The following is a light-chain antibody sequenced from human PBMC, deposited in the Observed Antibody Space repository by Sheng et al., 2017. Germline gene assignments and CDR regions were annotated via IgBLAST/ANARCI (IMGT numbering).Light chain of an antibody. J-gene: IGLJ2*01. CDR2: KDT. CDR1: KLGDKY. V-gene: IGLV3-1*01. CDR3: QAWDRGTII. Sequence: SYELAQPPSVSVSPGQTASITCSGDKLGDKYVCWYQQRPGQSPVLVIYKDTERPSGIPERFSGSISGNIATLTISGTQAMDEADYYCQAWDRGTIIFGGGTKLTVL.